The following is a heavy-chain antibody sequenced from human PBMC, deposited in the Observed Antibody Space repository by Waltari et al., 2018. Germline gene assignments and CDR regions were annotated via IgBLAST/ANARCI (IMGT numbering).Heavy chain of an antibody. V-gene: IGHV5-51*01. D-gene: IGHD6-13*01. Sequence: VQLVQSGAEVKKPGESLKISCKGSGYSFTSYWIGWVRQMPGKGLEWCGGSYPGDSHTRYSPSCQGQVTISADKSISTAYLQWSSLKASDTAMYYCARRRGTSSWYNGWFDPWGQGTLVTVSS. J-gene: IGHJ5*02. CDR2: SYPGDSHT. CDR1: GYSFTSYW. CDR3: ARRRGTSSWYNGWFDP.